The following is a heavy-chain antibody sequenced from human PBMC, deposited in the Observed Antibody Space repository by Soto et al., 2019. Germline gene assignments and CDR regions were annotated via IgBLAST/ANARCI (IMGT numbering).Heavy chain of an antibody. V-gene: IGHV3-30*18. J-gene: IGHJ6*02. Sequence: PGGSLRLSCAASGFTFSSYGMHWVRHAPGKGLEWVAVISYDGSNKYYADSVKGRFTISRDNSKNTLYLQMNSLRAEDTAVYYCAKEAGGDFAAEIDYYYGMDVWGQGTTVTVSS. CDR2: ISYDGSNK. D-gene: IGHD2-21*02. CDR1: GFTFSSYG. CDR3: AKEAGGDFAAEIDYYYGMDV.